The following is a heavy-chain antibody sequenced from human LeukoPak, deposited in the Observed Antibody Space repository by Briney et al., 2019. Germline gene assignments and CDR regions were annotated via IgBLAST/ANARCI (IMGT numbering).Heavy chain of an antibody. V-gene: IGHV3-23*01. Sequence: PGGSLRLSCAASGFTFSSDAMSWVRQAPGKGLEWVSVIDRSGGITWYADSVKGRFTTSRDNSENTLYLQMNSLSAEDTAVYYCAKAHNFDYWGQGTLVTVSS. CDR3: AKAHNFDY. J-gene: IGHJ4*02. CDR1: GFTFSSDA. CDR2: IDRSGGIT.